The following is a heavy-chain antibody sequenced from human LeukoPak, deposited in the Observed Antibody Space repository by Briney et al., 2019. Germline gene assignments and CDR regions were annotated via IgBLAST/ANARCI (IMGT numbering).Heavy chain of an antibody. Sequence: SETLSLTCTVSGDSISSYCWSWLRQPPGKGLEWIGYVYNSGNTYYNPSLKSRVTISADTSQNQFSLKLSSVTAADTAVYYCASRKLGNDYWGQGTLVTVSS. J-gene: IGHJ4*02. CDR3: ASRKLGNDY. CDR2: VYNSGNT. CDR1: GDSISSYC. D-gene: IGHD7-27*01. V-gene: IGHV4-59*01.